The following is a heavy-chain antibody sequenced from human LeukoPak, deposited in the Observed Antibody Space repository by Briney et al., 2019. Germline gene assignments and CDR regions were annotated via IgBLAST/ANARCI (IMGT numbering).Heavy chain of an antibody. Sequence: PGGSLRLSCAASGFTFSSHGVQWVRQAPGKGLEWVAVISYDGGTKYYADSVKGRFTISRDNSKSTLFLQMNSLRAEDTAVYYCAKESGIRSYGAYFPHWGQGTLVTVSS. CDR1: GFTFSSHG. V-gene: IGHV3-30*18. J-gene: IGHJ1*01. CDR2: ISYDGGTK. D-gene: IGHD4-17*01. CDR3: AKESGIRSYGAYFPH.